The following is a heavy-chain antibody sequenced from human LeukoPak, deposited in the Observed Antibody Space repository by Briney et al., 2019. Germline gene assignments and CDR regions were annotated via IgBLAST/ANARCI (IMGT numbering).Heavy chain of an antibody. CDR2: ISGSGGST. Sequence: GGSLRLSCAASGFTFSSYAMSWVRQAPGKGLEWVSAISGSGGSTYYADSVKGRFTISRDNSKNTLYLQMNSLRAEDTAVYYCARGYSISSWSLFDYWGQGTLVTVSS. J-gene: IGHJ4*02. CDR3: ARGYSISSWSLFDY. D-gene: IGHD6-6*01. CDR1: GFTFSSYA. V-gene: IGHV3-23*01.